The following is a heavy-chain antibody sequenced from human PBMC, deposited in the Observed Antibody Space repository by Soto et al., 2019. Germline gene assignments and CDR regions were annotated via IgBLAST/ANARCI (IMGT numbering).Heavy chain of an antibody. J-gene: IGHJ4*02. D-gene: IGHD3-22*01. V-gene: IGHV3-7*03. CDR3: SRDGSRGYYYDNRHYY. CDR1: VFTFSSYW. Sequence: WRTLRLCCSASVFTFSSYWMSWLRQAPGKGLEWVANIKQDGSEKYYVDSVKGRFTISRDNAKNSLYLQMNSLRAEDTAMYCCSRDGSRGYYYDNRHYYWGQGSLVTVSA. CDR2: IKQDGSEK.